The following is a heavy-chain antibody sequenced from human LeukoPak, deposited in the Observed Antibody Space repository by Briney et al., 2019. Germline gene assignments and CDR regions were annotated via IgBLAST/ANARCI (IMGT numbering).Heavy chain of an antibody. Sequence: GGSLRLSCAASGFTFSSYGMHWVRQAPGKGLEWVAFIRYDGSNKYYADSVKGRFTISRDNSKNTLYLQMNSLRAGDTAVYYCAKRGAQRGVWFGDYYYYMDVWGKGTTVTISS. CDR2: IRYDGSNK. V-gene: IGHV3-30*02. CDR3: AKRGAQRGVWFGDYYYYMDV. CDR1: GFTFSSYG. J-gene: IGHJ6*03. D-gene: IGHD3-10*01.